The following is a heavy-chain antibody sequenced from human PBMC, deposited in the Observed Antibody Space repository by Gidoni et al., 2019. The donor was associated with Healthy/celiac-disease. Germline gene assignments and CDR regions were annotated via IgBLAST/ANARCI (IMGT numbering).Heavy chain of an antibody. Sequence: QVHLQESGPGLVKPSVTLSLTCAVSGGSIRRSNWSSLVRQPPGKGLEWIGEIYHSGSTNYNPSLKSRVTISVDKSKNQFSLKLSSVTAADTAVYYCARGEILYSQLVPNGRDSIPFDYWGQGTLVTVSS. J-gene: IGHJ4*02. CDR3: ARGEILYSQLVPNGRDSIPFDY. CDR2: IYHSGST. V-gene: IGHV4-4*02. CDR1: GGSIRRSNW. D-gene: IGHD6-13*01.